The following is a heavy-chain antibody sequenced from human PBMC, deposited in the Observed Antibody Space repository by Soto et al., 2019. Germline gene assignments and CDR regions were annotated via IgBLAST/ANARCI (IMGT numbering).Heavy chain of an antibody. D-gene: IGHD3-16*01. J-gene: IGHJ4*02. CDR2: IDPSGGIT. Sequence: QVQLSQFGAEVKKPGASVKVSCKASGYSFTNFHIHWVRQAPGQGLEWMGMIDPSGGITRDAQRLQGRITITRDASTSTVYMELRSLTSEDTDVYYCARDVIGHDNEETIGYYFDHWCQGTLDTVSS. V-gene: IGHV1-46*01. CDR1: GYSFTNFH. CDR3: ARDVIGHDNEETIGYYFDH.